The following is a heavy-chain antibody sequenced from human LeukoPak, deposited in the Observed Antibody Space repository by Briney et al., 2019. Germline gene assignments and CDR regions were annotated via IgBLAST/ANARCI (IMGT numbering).Heavy chain of an antibody. V-gene: IGHV1-69*04. CDR3: ARDGSTGDY. D-gene: IGHD1-1*01. J-gene: IGHJ4*02. CDR1: GGTFSIYA. CDR2: IIPILGIA. Sequence: SVTVSCKASGGTFSIYAISWVRQAPGQGLEWMGRIIPILGIANYAQKFQGRVTITADKSTSTAYMELSSLRSEDTAVYYCARDGSTGDYWGQGTLVTVSS.